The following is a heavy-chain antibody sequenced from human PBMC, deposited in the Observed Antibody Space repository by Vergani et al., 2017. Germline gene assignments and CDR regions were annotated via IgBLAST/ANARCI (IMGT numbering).Heavy chain of an antibody. CDR2: ISSSSAYI. CDR1: RFDFSDYY. J-gene: IGHJ4*02. V-gene: IGHV3-11*05. D-gene: IGHD2-2*01. CDR3: AKLEDIVVVPAAMPFFDY. Sequence: QVQLVESGGGVVQPGGSLRLSCAASRFDFSDYYMSWIRQAPGKGLEWVSSISSSSAYIYYADSLKGRFTISRDNAKNSLYLQMHSLRAEDTAVYYCAKLEDIVVVPAAMPFFDYWGQGTLVTVSS.